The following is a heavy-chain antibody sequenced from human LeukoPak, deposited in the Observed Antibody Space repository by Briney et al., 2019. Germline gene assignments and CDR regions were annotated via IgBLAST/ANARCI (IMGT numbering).Heavy chain of an antibody. J-gene: IGHJ4*02. CDR2: IRGKANSYAT. CDR1: GFNFRDSA. CDR3: TRVSEYASSVYFDY. D-gene: IGHD6-13*01. V-gene: IGHV3-73*01. Sequence: GGSLRLSCAASGFNFRDSAVHGVRQASGKGLECVGRIRGKANSYATAYAASVKGRFTISRDDSENTAYLQMNSLKAEDTAVYFCTRVSEYASSVYFDYWGQGTLVTVSS.